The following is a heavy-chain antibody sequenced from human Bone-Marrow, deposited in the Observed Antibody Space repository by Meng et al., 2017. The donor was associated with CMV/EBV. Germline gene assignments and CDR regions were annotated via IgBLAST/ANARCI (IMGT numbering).Heavy chain of an antibody. CDR1: GYTFTDYC. J-gene: IGHJ4*02. D-gene: IGHD1-26*01. Sequence: ASVKVSCKASGYTFTDYCMHWVRQAPGQGLEWMGWINPNSGGTNYAQKFRGRVTMTRHTSITTAYMELSRLRSDDTAVYYCARDLEVGATRFDYWGQGTLVTVSS. V-gene: IGHV1-2*02. CDR2: INPNSGGT. CDR3: ARDLEVGATRFDY.